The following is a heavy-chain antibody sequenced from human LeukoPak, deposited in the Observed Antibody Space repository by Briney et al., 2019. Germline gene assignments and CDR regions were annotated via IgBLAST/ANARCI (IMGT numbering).Heavy chain of an antibody. CDR3: ARAGKDLFYYYYYMDV. J-gene: IGHJ6*03. Sequence: PSETLSLTCTVSGGSVSSYYWSWIRQPPGKGLEWIGYMYYSGSTNYNPSLKSRVTISIDTSKNQFSLKLSSVTAADTAVYYCARAGKDLFYYYYYMDVWGKGTTVTVSS. V-gene: IGHV4-59*02. CDR1: GGSVSSYY. CDR2: MYYSGST.